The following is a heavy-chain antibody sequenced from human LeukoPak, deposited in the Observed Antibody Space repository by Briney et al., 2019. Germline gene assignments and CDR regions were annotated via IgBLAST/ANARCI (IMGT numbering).Heavy chain of an antibody. CDR3: TRDDWNCEGGSFDY. CDR2: ISGSGGST. D-gene: IGHD1-7*01. CDR1: GFTFSSYG. J-gene: IGHJ4*02. Sequence: GGSLRLSCAASGFTFSSYGMSWVRQAPGKGLEWVSAISGSGGSTYYADSVKGRFTISRDNSKNTLYLQMNSLKTEDTAVYYCTRDDWNCEGGSFDYWGQGTLVTVSS. V-gene: IGHV3-23*01.